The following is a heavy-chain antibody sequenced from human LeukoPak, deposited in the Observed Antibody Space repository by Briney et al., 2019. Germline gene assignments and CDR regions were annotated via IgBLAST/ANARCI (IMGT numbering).Heavy chain of an antibody. Sequence: GGSLRLSGAASGFTFSSYSMNWVRQAPGKGLEGVSSISSSSSYIYYADSVKGRFTISRDNATNSLYLQMNSLRAEDTAEYYCARSGSYDSSGYLFDYWGQGTLVTVSS. CDR2: ISSSSSYI. D-gene: IGHD3-22*01. V-gene: IGHV3-21*01. CDR3: ARSGSYDSSGYLFDY. CDR1: GFTFSSYS. J-gene: IGHJ4*02.